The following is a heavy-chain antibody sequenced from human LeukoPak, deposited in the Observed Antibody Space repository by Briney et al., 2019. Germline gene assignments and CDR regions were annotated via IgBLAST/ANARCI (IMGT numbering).Heavy chain of an antibody. V-gene: IGHV3-23*01. Sequence: GGSLRLSCAASGLIFSNHAMSWVRQAPGKGLEWVSAISGSGGSTYYADSVKGRFTISRDNSKNTLYLQMNSLRAEDTAVYYCARTGETYCDILTGYSPPNYYYGMDVWGQGTTVTVSS. CDR3: ARTGETYCDILTGYSPPNYYYGMDV. CDR1: GLIFSNHA. J-gene: IGHJ6*02. CDR2: ISGSGGST. D-gene: IGHD3-9*01.